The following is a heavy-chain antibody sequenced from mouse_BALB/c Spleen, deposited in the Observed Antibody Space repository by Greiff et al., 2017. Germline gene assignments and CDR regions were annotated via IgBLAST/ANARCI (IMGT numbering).Heavy chain of an antibody. J-gene: IGHJ2*01. D-gene: IGHD1-3*01. Sequence: DVHLVESGGGLVQPGGSLKLSCAASGFAFSSYDMSWVRQTPEKRLEWVAYISSGGGSTYYPDTVKGRFTISRDNAKNTLYLQMSSLKSEDTAMYYCARRGGTKDYFDYWGQGTTLTVSS. CDR2: ISSGGGST. CDR1: GFAFSSYD. V-gene: IGHV5-12-1*01. CDR3: ARRGGTKDYFDY.